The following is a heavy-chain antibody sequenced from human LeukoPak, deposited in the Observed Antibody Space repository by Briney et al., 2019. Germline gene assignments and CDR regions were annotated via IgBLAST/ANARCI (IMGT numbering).Heavy chain of an antibody. V-gene: IGHV1-2*06. CDR3: ARVYDILTGYYGFDY. J-gene: IGHJ4*02. Sequence: GASVKVSCKASGYTFSNYYMHWVRQAPGQGLEWMGRINPNSGGTNYAQKFQGRVTMTRDTSISTAYMELSRLRSDDTAVYYCARVYDILTGYYGFDYWGQGTLVTVSS. CDR2: INPNSGGT. CDR1: GYTFSNYY. D-gene: IGHD3-9*01.